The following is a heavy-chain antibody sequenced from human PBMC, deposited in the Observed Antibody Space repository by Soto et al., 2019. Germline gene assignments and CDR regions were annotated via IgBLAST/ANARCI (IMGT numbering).Heavy chain of an antibody. V-gene: IGHV3-33*01. CDR1: GFTFSSYG. Sequence: GGSLRLSCAASGFTFSSYGMHWVRQAPGKGLEWVAAIWYDGSNKYYADSVKGRFTISRDNSKNTLYLQMNSLRAEDTAVYYCSREGTSNGSIDSHTWRQGLTVTVSS. D-gene: IGHD1-1*01. CDR2: IWYDGSNK. CDR3: SREGTSNGSIDSHT. J-gene: IGHJ6*02.